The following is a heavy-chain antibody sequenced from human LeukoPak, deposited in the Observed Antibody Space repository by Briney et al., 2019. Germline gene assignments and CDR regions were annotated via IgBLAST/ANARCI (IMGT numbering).Heavy chain of an antibody. Sequence: GGSLRLSCAASGFTFSSYWMSWVRQAPGKGVEWVANIKQDGSEKYYVDSVKGRFTISRDNTKNSLYLQMNSLRAEDTAVYYCARDGYSSSSVLRYWGQGTLVTVSP. CDR3: ARDGYSSSSVLRY. D-gene: IGHD6-6*01. CDR2: IKQDGSEK. CDR1: GFTFSSYW. J-gene: IGHJ4*02. V-gene: IGHV3-7*01.